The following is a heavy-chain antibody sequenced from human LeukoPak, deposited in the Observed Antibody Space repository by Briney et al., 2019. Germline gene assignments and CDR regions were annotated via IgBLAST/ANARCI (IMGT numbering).Heavy chain of an antibody. CDR3: AKENRYDYGGKKWLQDYYHYYGMDV. D-gene: IGHD4-23*01. CDR2: ISYDGSNK. J-gene: IGHJ6*02. V-gene: IGHV3-30-3*01. Sequence: GRSLRLSCAASGFTFSSYAMHWVRQAPGKGLEWVAVISYDGSNKYYADSVKGRFTISRDNSKNTLYLQMNSLRAEDTAVYYCAKENRYDYGGKKWLQDYYHYYGMDVWGQGTTVTVSS. CDR1: GFTFSSYA.